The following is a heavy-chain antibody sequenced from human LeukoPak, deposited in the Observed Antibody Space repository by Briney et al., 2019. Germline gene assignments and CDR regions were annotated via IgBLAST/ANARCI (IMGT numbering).Heavy chain of an antibody. J-gene: IGHJ5*02. Sequence: PGGSLRLSCAASGFTFSTCAMHWVRQAPGKGLEYVGAISGNGDSTYYANSVKGRFTISRDNSKNTLYLQMGSLRPEDMAVYYCAREVYAGNWFDPWGQGTLVTVSS. CDR1: GFTFSTCA. D-gene: IGHD2-8*01. CDR3: AREVYAGNWFDP. CDR2: ISGNGDST. V-gene: IGHV3-64*01.